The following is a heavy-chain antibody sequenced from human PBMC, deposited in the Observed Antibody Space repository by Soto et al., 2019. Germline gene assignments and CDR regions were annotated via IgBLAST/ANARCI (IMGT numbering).Heavy chain of an antibody. Sequence: QITLKESGPTLVKPTQTLTLTCSFSGFSLSTSGVGVGWIRQPPGKALEWLALIYWDDDKRYSPSLKSRLTITKDTSKNQVVLIMTNMDPVVTATYYCTHRRPWTSNWNSGWFDPWGQGTLVTVSS. CDR2: IYWDDDK. J-gene: IGHJ5*02. CDR1: GFSLSTSGVG. D-gene: IGHD1-20*01. CDR3: THRRPWTSNWNSGWFDP. V-gene: IGHV2-5*02.